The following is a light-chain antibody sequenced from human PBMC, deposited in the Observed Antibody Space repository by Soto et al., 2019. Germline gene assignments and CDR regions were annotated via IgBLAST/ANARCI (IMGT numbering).Light chain of an antibody. V-gene: IGLV1-51*01. CDR2: DNN. J-gene: IGLJ7*01. CDR3: GTWDSSLSAGV. Sequence: QSVLTQPPSVSAAPGQKVTISCSGSSSNIGNNYVSWYQQLPGTAPKLLIYDNNKRPSGIPCRFSGSKAGTSATLGITGLQTGDEADYYCGTWDSSLSAGVFGGGTQLTVL. CDR1: SSNIGNNY.